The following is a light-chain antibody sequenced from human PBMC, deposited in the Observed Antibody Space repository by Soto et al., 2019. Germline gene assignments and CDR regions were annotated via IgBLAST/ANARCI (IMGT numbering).Light chain of an antibody. CDR1: QTLSPNY. J-gene: IGKJ1*01. CDR3: QQYGRSPWT. V-gene: IGKV3-20*01. CDR2: GSS. Sequence: DNVLTQSPGTLSLSPGERATLSCRASQTLSPNYLAWCQQKPGHPPRLLIYGSSKRATGIPDRFSGSGSGTDFTLTISRLEPDDFGVYFCQQYGRSPWTFGQGTKVDIK.